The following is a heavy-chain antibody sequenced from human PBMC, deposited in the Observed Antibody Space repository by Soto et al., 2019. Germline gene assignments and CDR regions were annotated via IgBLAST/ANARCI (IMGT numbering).Heavy chain of an antibody. CDR1: GGSFSGYY. CDR3: ARVIGYDILTGYYWVYYYGMDV. J-gene: IGHJ6*02. CDR2: INHSGST. D-gene: IGHD3-9*01. Sequence: SETLSLTCAVYGGSFSGYYWSWIRQPPGKGLEWIGEINHSGSTNYNPSLKSRVTISVDTSKNQFSLKLSSVTAADTAVYYCARVIGYDILTGYYWVYYYGMDVWGQGTTVTVSS. V-gene: IGHV4-34*01.